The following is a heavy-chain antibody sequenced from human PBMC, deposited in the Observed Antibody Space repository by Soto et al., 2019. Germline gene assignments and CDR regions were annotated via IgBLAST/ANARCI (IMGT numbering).Heavy chain of an antibody. CDR1: GFTFSSYW. V-gene: IGHV3-74*01. Sequence: PGGSLRLSCAASGFTFSSYWMHWVRQAPGKGLVWVSRINSDGSSTSYADSVKGRFTISRDNAKNTLYLQMNSLRAEDTAVYYCARAASFMVYATAAYGMDVWGRGTTVTVSS. CDR3: ARAASFMVYATAAYGMDV. CDR2: INSDGSST. D-gene: IGHD2-8*01. J-gene: IGHJ6*02.